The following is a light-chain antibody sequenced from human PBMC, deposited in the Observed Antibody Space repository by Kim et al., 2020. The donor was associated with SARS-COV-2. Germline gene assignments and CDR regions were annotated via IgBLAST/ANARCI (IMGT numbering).Light chain of an antibody. CDR1: QSVLYTSHNQNS. CDR2: WAS. V-gene: IGKV4-1*01. J-gene: IGKJ2*01. Sequence: DIVMTQSPDSLAVSLGERATINCKSSQSVLYTSHNQNSLAWYQQKPGQPPKLLIYWASTRQSGIPDRFSGSGSGTDFTLTINGLQSEDLAVYYCQQYYSTPYTFGQGTKLEI. CDR3: QQYYSTPYT.